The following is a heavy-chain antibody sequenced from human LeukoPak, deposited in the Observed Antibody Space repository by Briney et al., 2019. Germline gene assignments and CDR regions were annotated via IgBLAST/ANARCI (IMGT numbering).Heavy chain of an antibody. V-gene: IGHV1-46*01. J-gene: IGHJ6*02. Sequence: ASVKVSCKASGYTFTSYYMHWVRQAPGQGLEWMGIIDPSGGSTCYAQKFQGRVTMTRDTSTSTVYMELSSLRSEDTAVYYCARDLVVVVAATPSSYYYYGMDVWGQGTTVTVSS. D-gene: IGHD2-15*01. CDR1: GYTFTSYY. CDR2: IDPSGGST. CDR3: ARDLVVVVAATPSSYYYYGMDV.